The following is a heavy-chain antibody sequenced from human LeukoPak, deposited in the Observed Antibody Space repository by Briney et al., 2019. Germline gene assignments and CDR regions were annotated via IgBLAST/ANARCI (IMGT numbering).Heavy chain of an antibody. CDR2: ISYDGSNK. CDR3: AKFFTGEYVRAFDV. D-gene: IGHD3-10*02. J-gene: IGHJ3*01. CDR1: GFTFSSYW. V-gene: IGHV3-30*18. Sequence: SGGSLRLSCAASGFTFSSYWMSWVRQAPRKGLEWVAVISYDGSNKYYADSVKGRFTISRDNSKNTLYLQMNSLRAEDTAVYYCAKFFTGEYVRAFDVWGQGTMVTVSS.